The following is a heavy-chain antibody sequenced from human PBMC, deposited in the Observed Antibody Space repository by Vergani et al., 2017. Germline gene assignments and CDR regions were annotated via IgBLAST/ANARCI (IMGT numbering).Heavy chain of an antibody. CDR2: ITAIGSA. J-gene: IGHJ4*02. CDR1: GGSLSGYF. CDR3: ASRRPRLSLESKSNAGTFDS. V-gene: IGHV4-34*02. D-gene: IGHD3-16*01. Sequence: QVHLQQRGAGVLKPSETLSLTCGVIGGSLSGYFWSWIRQSPGRGLEWIGEITAIGSAKYSPSATSRVTISVDTSRGEFTLTVTSVTAADTGLYFCASRRPRLSLESKSNAGTFDSWGQGTLVTVSS.